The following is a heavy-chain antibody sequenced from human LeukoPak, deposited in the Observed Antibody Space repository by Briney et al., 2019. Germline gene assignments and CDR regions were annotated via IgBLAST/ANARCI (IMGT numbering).Heavy chain of an antibody. CDR1: GGSISSGGYY. D-gene: IGHD1-26*01. J-gene: IGHJ4*02. V-gene: IGHV4-31*03. CDR3: ARTPWGLNYFDY. CDR2: IYYSGST. Sequence: SETLSLTCTVSGGSISSGGYYWSWIRQHPGKGLEWIGYIYYSGSTYYNPSLKSRVTISVDTSKNQFSLNLSSVTAADTAVYYCARTPWGLNYFDYWGQGTLVTVSS.